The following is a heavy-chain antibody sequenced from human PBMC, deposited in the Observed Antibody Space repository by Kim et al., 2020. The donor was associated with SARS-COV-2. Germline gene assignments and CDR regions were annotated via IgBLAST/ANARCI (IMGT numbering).Heavy chain of an antibody. D-gene: IGHD3-22*01. Sequence: ASVKVSCKASGYTFTGYYMHWVRQAPGQGLEWMGWINPNSGGTNYAQKFQGRVTMTRDTSISTAYMELSRLRSDDTAVYYCARDPPSARRKYTYYYDSSGSQSVGDYWGQGTLVTVSS. CDR2: INPNSGGT. CDR1: GYTFTGYY. V-gene: IGHV1-2*02. J-gene: IGHJ4*02. CDR3: ARDPPSARRKYTYYYDSSGSQSVGDY.